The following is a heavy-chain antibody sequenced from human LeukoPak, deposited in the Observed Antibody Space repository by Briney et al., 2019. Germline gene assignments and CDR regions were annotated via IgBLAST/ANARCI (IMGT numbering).Heavy chain of an antibody. V-gene: IGHV4-31*03. CDR2: IYYSGST. J-gene: IGHJ4*02. CDR3: ARNPSGGGSYERHFDY. D-gene: IGHD3-16*01. CDR1: GGSISSGGYY. Sequence: SQTLSLTCTVSGGSISSGGYYWSWIRQHPGKGLEWIGYIYYSGSTYYNPSLKSRVTISVDTSKNQFSLKLSSVTAADTAVYYCARNPSGGGSYERHFDYWGQGTLVTVSS.